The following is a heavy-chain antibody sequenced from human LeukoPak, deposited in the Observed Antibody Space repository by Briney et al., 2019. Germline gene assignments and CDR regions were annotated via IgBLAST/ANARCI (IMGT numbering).Heavy chain of an antibody. Sequence: SETLSLTCTVSGYSISSGYYWGWIRQPPGKGLEWIGSIYHSGSTYYNPSLKSRVTISVDTSKNQFSLKLSSVTAADTAVYYCARYGSGSEGGVQFDYWGQGTLVTVSS. V-gene: IGHV4-38-2*02. J-gene: IGHJ4*02. CDR2: IYHSGST. CDR3: ARYGSGSEGGVQFDY. D-gene: IGHD3-10*01. CDR1: GYSISSGYY.